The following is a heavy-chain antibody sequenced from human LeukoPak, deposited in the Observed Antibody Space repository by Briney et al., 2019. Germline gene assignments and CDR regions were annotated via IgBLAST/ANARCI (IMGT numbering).Heavy chain of an antibody. CDR1: GFTFSDYY. V-gene: IGHV3-11*04. D-gene: IGHD6-13*01. CDR3: ARDYGSSWSSTPGFYYFDH. J-gene: IGHJ4*02. CDR2: ISSSGSTI. Sequence: GGSLGLSCAASGFTFSDYYMSWIRQAPGKGLEWVSYISSSGSTIYYADSVKGRFTISRDNAKNSLYLQMNSLRAEDTGVYYCARDYGSSWSSTPGFYYFDHWGQGTLVTVSS.